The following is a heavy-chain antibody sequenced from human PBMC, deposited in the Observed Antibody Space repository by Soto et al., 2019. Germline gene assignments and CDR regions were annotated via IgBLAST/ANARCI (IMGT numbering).Heavy chain of an antibody. V-gene: IGHV3-23*01. CDR3: AKRISSLLWFGELRADYFDY. CDR2: ISGSGGST. Sequence: GGSLRLSCAASGFTFSSYAMSWVRQAPGKGLEWVSAISGSGGSTYYADSVKGRFTIPRDNSKNTLYLQMNSLRAEDTAVYYCAKRISSLLWFGELRADYFDYWGQGTLVTVSS. D-gene: IGHD3-10*01. J-gene: IGHJ4*02. CDR1: GFTFSSYA.